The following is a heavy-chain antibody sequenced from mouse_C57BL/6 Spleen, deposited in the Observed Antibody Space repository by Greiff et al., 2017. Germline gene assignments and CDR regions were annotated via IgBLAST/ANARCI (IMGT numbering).Heavy chain of an antibody. CDR1: GFTFSSYG. CDR3: ARLKAGTSWFAY. V-gene: IGHV5-6*02. Sequence: EVMLVESGGDLVKPGGSLKLSCAASGFTFSSYGMSWVRQTPDKRLEWVATISSGGSYTYYPDSVKGRFTISRDNAKNTLYLQMSSLKSEDTAMYYCARLKAGTSWFAYWGQGTLVTVSA. CDR2: ISSGGSYT. D-gene: IGHD4-1*01. J-gene: IGHJ3*01.